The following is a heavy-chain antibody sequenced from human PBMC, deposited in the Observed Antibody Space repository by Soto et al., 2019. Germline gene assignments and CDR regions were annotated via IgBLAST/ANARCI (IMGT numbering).Heavy chain of an antibody. J-gene: IGHJ3*02. V-gene: IGHV4-34*01. CDR1: GGSFSGYY. CDR2: INHSGST. CDR3: ARLTTVTKNGYAFDI. D-gene: IGHD4-17*01. Sequence: SETLSLTCAVYGGSFSGYYWSWIRQPPGKGLEWIGEINHSGSTNYNPSLKSRVTISVDTSKNQFSLKLSSVTAADTAVYYCARLTTVTKNGYAFDIWGQGTMVTVSS.